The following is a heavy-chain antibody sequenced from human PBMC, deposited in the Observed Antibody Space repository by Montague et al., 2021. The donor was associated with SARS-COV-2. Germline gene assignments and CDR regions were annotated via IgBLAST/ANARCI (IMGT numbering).Heavy chain of an antibody. CDR2: INHGGNI. V-gene: IGHV4-34*01. CDR1: GGSFSGYY. Sequence: SETLSLTCAVHGGSFSGYYWNWIHQPPGKGLEWIGEINHGGNINYNPSLENRLTISVDTSKNQFSLKLTSVAATDTAVYYCARLRDGVVPSPILGIGPYFTYYYMDVWGKGTTVTVSS. CDR3: ARLRDGVVPSPILGIGPYFTYYYMDV. J-gene: IGHJ6*03. D-gene: IGHD2-15*01.